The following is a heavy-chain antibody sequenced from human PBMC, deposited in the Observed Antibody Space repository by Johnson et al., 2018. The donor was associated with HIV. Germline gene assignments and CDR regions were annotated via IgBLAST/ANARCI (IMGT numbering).Heavy chain of an antibody. CDR2: ITSNGGST. J-gene: IGHJ3*02. V-gene: IGHV3-64*01. D-gene: IGHD3-3*01. CDR3: ARARITILGVVLGADAFDI. Sequence: VQLVESGGGLVQPGGSLRLSCAASGFTFNSYAMHWVRQAPGKGLEYVSAITSNGGSTYYANSVKGRFTISRDNSKNTLYLQMCGLRAEDMAVYYCARARITILGVVLGADAFDIWGQGTMVTVSS. CDR1: GFTFNSYA.